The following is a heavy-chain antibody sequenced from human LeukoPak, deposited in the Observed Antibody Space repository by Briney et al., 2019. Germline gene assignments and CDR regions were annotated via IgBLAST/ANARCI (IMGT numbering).Heavy chain of an antibody. CDR1: GYTLTEVS. D-gene: IGHD5-18*01. CDR2: FDPEDGET. Sequence: RASVKVSCKVSGYTLTEVSMNWVRQAPGKGLEWMGGFDPEDGETIYAQKFQGRVTITTDESTSTAYMELSSLRSEDTAVYYCARDRWAARANVNWFDPWGQGTLVTVSS. CDR3: ARDRWAARANVNWFDP. J-gene: IGHJ5*02. V-gene: IGHV1-24*01.